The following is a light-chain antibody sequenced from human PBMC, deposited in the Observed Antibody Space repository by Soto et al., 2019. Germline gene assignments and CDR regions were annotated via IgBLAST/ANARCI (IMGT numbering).Light chain of an antibody. Sequence: QSVLTQPPSASGTPGQRVTISCSGSSSNIGSSSVSWYQQLPGTAPKLLMYSDNQRPSGVPDRFSASKSGTSASLAISGLQSEDEADYYCAAWDDSLNGVAFGGGTKLTVL. V-gene: IGLV1-44*01. CDR1: SSNIGSSS. J-gene: IGLJ2*01. CDR3: AAWDDSLNGVA. CDR2: SDN.